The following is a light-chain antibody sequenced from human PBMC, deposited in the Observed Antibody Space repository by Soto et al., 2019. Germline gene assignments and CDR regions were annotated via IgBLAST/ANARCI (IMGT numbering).Light chain of an antibody. CDR2: GAS. CDR1: QRVSSSD. V-gene: IGKV3-20*01. J-gene: IGKJ2*01. Sequence: EIVLTQSPGTLSLSPGECATLSCRASQRVSSSDLAWYQQKPGQAPRLLIYGASSRATGIPDRFSGSGSGTDFTLTISRLESEDFAVYYCQQYGTSPPYTFGQGTKLEIK. CDR3: QQYGTSPPYT.